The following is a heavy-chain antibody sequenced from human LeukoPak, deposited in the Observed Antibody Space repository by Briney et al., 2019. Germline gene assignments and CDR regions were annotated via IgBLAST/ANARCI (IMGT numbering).Heavy chain of an antibody. D-gene: IGHD6-13*01. Sequence: PGGSLRLSCAASGFTFSSYWMSLVRQPPGKGLEWVANIKHDGSEKYYVDSVKGRFTISRDNAKNPLYLQMNSLRGEDTAVYYCARVGTAEGTLEDYWGQGTLVTVSS. J-gene: IGHJ4*02. CDR1: GFTFSSYW. CDR2: IKHDGSEK. CDR3: ARVGTAEGTLEDY. V-gene: IGHV3-7*01.